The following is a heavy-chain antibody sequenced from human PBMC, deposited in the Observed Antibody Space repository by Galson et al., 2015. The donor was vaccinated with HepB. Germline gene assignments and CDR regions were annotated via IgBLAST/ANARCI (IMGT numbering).Heavy chain of an antibody. CDR3: AKVIAGSGWSLEN. CDR2: IHDDGGKE. D-gene: IGHD6-19*01. J-gene: IGHJ4*02. V-gene: IGHV3-30*02. Sequence: SLRLSCAASGFTFSTYGMHWVRQAPGKGLEWVAFIHDDGGKELYADSVKGRFTISRDNFKDALYLQMNSLRGDDTAVYYCAKVIAGSGWSLENWGQGTLVTVSS. CDR1: GFTFSTYG.